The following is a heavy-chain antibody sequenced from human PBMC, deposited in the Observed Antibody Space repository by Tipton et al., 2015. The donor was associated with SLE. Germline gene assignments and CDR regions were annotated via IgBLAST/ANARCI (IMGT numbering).Heavy chain of an antibody. CDR2: IKSKADGETT. D-gene: IGHD3-3*01. CDR1: GFSVSYNY. Sequence: VQLVQSGGGLVQPGGSLRLSCAASGFSVSYNYMSWVRQAPGKGLEWVGQIKSKADGETTDYAAPVKGRFSISRDDSRNTLYLQMSSLKSEDTAMYFCTTAPGYDFWIGSTPFVHWGQGTLVTVSS. CDR3: TTAPGYDFWIGSTPFVH. J-gene: IGHJ4*02. V-gene: IGHV3-15*01.